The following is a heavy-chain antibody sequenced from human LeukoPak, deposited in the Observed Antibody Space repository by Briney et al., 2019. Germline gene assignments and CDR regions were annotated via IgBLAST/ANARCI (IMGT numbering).Heavy chain of an antibody. Sequence: PGGSLRLSCAASGFIVSSNYMSWVRQTPGKGLEWASVIHSGGTIYYAGSVKGRFTISRDHSRNTVYLQMNNLRAEDTALYYCARLKDVAVAGIDSHDFWGQGTMVTVSS. CDR3: ARLKDVAVAGIDSHDF. CDR2: IHSGGTI. V-gene: IGHV3-53*01. D-gene: IGHD6-13*01. J-gene: IGHJ3*01. CDR1: GFIVSSNY.